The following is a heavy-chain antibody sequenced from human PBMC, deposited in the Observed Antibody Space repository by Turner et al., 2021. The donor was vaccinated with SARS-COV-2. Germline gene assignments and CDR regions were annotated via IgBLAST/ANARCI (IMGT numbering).Heavy chain of an antibody. CDR2: SYYRGST. CDR3: ARETVNNWVDP. CDR1: GGPMNSNY. J-gene: IGHJ5*02. V-gene: IGHV4-59*01. D-gene: IGHD2-21*02. Sequence: QLQLQESGPSLVKPVETLSLTCTVPGGPMNSNYWSWIRHPPGKRLGWIGYSYYRGSTNYNPSLKSRVTISVDTSKNQFSLKLTSVTAADTAIYYCARETVNNWVDPWGQGTLVTVSS.